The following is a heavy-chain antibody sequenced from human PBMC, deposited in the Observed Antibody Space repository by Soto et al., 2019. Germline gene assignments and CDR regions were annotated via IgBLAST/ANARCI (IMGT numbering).Heavy chain of an antibody. CDR1: GFSFSNSW. J-gene: IGHJ6*02. Sequence: EVQLVESGGGLVQPGGSLRLSCAASGFSFSNSWMSWVRQPPGKGLEWVANIKRDGSDKYYVDSVKGRFTISRDNAKNSLSLQMNSLRAEDTAVYYCAREVTTVTTSGNYYFYGMDVWGQGTTVTVSS. CDR2: IKRDGSDK. D-gene: IGHD4-17*01. CDR3: AREVTTVTTSGNYYFYGMDV. V-gene: IGHV3-7*03.